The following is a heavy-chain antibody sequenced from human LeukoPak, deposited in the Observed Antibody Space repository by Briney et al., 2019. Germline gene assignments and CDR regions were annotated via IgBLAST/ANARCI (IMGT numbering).Heavy chain of an antibody. CDR1: GFTFSSYA. CDR3: AKGSSLGSSAIDY. CDR2: LGGSGGSI. V-gene: IGHV3-23*01. J-gene: IGHJ4*02. D-gene: IGHD3-16*01. Sequence: GGSLRLSCAASGFTFSSYAMNWVRQAPGKGLEWVSGLGGSGGSIYYADSVKGRFTISRDNFKNTLYLQMNSLRAEDTAVYYCAKGSSLGSSAIDYWGQGILVTVSS.